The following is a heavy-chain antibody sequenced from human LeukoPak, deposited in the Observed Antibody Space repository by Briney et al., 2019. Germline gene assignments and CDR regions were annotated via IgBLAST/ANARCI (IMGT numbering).Heavy chain of an antibody. Sequence: PSQTLSLTCTVSGGSISSSSYYWGWIRQPPGKGLEWFGSIYYSGSTYYNPSLKSRVTISVDTSKNQFSLKLSSVTAADTAVYYCARLPDTVVTLGYYFDYWGQGTLVTVSS. CDR2: IYYSGST. V-gene: IGHV4-39*01. D-gene: IGHD4-23*01. J-gene: IGHJ4*02. CDR3: ARLPDTVVTLGYYFDY. CDR1: GGSISSSSYY.